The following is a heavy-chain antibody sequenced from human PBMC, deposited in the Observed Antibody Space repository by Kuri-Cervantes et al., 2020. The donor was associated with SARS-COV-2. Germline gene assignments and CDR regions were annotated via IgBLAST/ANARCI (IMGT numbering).Heavy chain of an antibody. CDR3: ARVRDIVLMVYAIRGWFDP. V-gene: IGHV4-38-2*01. CDR2: IYHSGST. J-gene: IGHJ5*02. D-gene: IGHD2-8*01. CDR1: GYSISSGYY. Sequence: SETLSLTCAVSGYSISSGYYWGWIRQPPGKGLEWIGSIYHSGSTYYNPSPKSRVTISVDTSKNQFSLKLSSVTAADTAVYYRARVRDIVLMVYAIRGWFDPWGQGTLVTVSS.